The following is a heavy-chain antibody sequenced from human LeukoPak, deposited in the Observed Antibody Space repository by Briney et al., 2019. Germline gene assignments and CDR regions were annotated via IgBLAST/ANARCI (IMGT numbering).Heavy chain of an antibody. CDR3: AKGFSAGTMDY. Sequence: GGSLRLSCAASAFIFKNYAMHWVRQPPGKGLEWVAVISYHGSNQYYIDSVKGRFTISRDNSKDTLYLQMNSLRPDDTAVYYCAKGFSAGTMDYWGQGTLVTVSS. CDR2: ISYHGSNQ. CDR1: AFIFKNYA. V-gene: IGHV3-30*18. D-gene: IGHD1-1*01. J-gene: IGHJ4*02.